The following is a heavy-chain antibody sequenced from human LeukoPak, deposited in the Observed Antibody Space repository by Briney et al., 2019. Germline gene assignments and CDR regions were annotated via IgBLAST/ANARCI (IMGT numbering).Heavy chain of an antibody. Sequence: GGSLRLSCAASGFTFSSYAMHWVRQAPGKGLEWVAVISYDGSNKYYADSVKGRFTFSRDNSKNTLYLQMSSLRAEDTAVYYCGRERVSELRFDYWGQRTLVTVSS. J-gene: IGHJ4*02. CDR1: GFTFSSYA. CDR2: ISYDGSNK. CDR3: GRERVSELRFDY. V-gene: IGHV3-30*15. D-gene: IGHD1-14*01.